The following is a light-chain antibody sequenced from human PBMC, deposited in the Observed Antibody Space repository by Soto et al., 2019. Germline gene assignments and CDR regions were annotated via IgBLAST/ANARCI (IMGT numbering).Light chain of an antibody. CDR3: SSYTSSSSVV. J-gene: IGLJ2*01. V-gene: IGLV2-14*01. Sequence: QSALTQPASVSGSPGQSITISCTGTSSDVGGYNYVSWYQQHPGKAPKLIIYDVSNRPSGVSNRFSGSKSGNTASLTISGLQAEDEADYYCSSYTSSSSVVFGGGPKVTVL. CDR1: SSDVGGYNY. CDR2: DVS.